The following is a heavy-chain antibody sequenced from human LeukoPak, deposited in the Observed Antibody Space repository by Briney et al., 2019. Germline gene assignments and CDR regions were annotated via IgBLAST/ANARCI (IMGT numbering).Heavy chain of an antibody. CDR1: GVTFSSYW. CDR3: ARDSSSWRYNWFDP. CDR2: IKQDGSEK. J-gene: IGHJ5*02. V-gene: IGHV3-7*01. Sequence: GGALRLSCAASGVTFSSYWMSWGREAPGKGLGWVANIKQDGSEKYYVDSVKGRLTISRDNAKNSLYLQMNSLRAADTAVYYCARDSSSWRYNWFDPWGQGTLVTVSS. D-gene: IGHD6-13*01.